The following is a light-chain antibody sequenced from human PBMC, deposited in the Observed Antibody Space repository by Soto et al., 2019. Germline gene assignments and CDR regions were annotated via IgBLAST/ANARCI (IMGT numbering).Light chain of an antibody. Sequence: IVVTQSPVTLSVSPGETATITCRASQNVFNNLAWYQVKPGQAPRLLIYGASTRATGIPVRFSGSGAGTDFTLTINSLQSEDFAVYYCQQYKNWPWTFGQGTKVDIK. CDR3: QQYKNWPWT. V-gene: IGKV3-15*01. CDR2: GAS. J-gene: IGKJ1*01. CDR1: QNVFNN.